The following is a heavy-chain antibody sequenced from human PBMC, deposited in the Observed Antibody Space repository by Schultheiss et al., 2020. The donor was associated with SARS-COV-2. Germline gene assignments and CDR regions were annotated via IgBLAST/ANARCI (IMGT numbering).Heavy chain of an antibody. J-gene: IGHJ6*02. CDR1: GFTFSSYS. CDR2: ISSSSSYI. V-gene: IGHV3-21*01. Sequence: GGSLRLSCAASGFTFSSYSMNWVRQAPGKGLEWVSSISSSSSYIYYADSVKGRFTISRDNAKNSLYLQMNSLRAGDTAVYYCARGHNWNDRNYYYYYGMDVWGQGTTVTVSS. D-gene: IGHD1-20*01. CDR3: ARGHNWNDRNYYYYYGMDV.